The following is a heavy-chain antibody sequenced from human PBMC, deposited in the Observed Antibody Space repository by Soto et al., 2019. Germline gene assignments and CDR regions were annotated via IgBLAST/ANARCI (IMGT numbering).Heavy chain of an antibody. V-gene: IGHV3-48*01. D-gene: IGHD5-12*01. J-gene: IGHJ4*02. Sequence: PGGSLRLSCAASGFTFSSYSMNWVRQAPGKGLEWVSYISSSSTIYYADSVKGRFTISRDNAKNSLYLQMNSLRAEDTAVYYCARWDEGTGGYSYFDYWGQGTLVTVSS. CDR2: ISSSSTI. CDR3: ARWDEGTGGYSYFDY. CDR1: GFTFSSYS.